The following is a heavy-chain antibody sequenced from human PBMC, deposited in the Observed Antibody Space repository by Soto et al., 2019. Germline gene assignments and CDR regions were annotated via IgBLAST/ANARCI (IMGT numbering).Heavy chain of an antibody. CDR2: ISSSGSTI. J-gene: IGHJ4*02. D-gene: IGHD1-20*01. CDR1: GFTFSSYS. CDR3: ARDNSYAFDY. Sequence: EVQLVESGGGLVQPGGSLRLSCAASGFTFSSYSMNRVRQAPGEGLEWLTYISSSGSTIYDADSVKGRFTISRDNAKNSLYLQMNSLREEDTAVYYCARDNSYAFDYWGQGTLVTVSS. V-gene: IGHV3-48*02.